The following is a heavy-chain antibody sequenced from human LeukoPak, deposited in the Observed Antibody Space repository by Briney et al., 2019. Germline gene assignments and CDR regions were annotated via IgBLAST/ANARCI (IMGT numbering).Heavy chain of an antibody. D-gene: IGHD1/OR15-1a*01. CDR2: ISWNSGSI. J-gene: IGHJ4*02. V-gene: IGHV3-9*01. CDR1: A. CDR3: AKEGNI. Sequence: AMSWVRQAPGKGLEWVSGISWNSGSIGYADSVKGRFIISRDNAKNSLYLQMNSLRAEDTAVYYCAKEGNIWGQGTLVTVSS.